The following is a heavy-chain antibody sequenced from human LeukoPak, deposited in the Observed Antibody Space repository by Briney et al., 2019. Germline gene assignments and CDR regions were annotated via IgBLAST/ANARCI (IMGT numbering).Heavy chain of an antibody. D-gene: IGHD3-3*01. CDR3: ARDLHYDFGKKAAFDI. CDR2: IEQDGSEK. Sequence: PGGSLRLSCAASGFTFSSYWMTWVRQAPGKGLEWVANIEQDGSEKYYVDSVKGRFTISRDNAKNSLYLQMNSLRAEDTAVYYCARDLHYDFGKKAAFDIWGQGTMVTVYS. CDR1: GFTFSSYW. J-gene: IGHJ3*02. V-gene: IGHV3-7*01.